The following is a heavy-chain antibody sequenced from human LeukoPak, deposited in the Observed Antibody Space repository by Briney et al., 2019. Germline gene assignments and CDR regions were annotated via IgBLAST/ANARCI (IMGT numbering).Heavy chain of an antibody. Sequence: GGSLRLSCAASGFTFSSYSMNWVRQAPGKGLEWVSYISSSSSTIYYADSVKGRFTISRDNAKNSLYLQMNSLRDEDTAVYYCAKEVNYGDYFDYWGQGTLATVSS. CDR3: AKEVNYGDYFDY. D-gene: IGHD4-17*01. V-gene: IGHV3-48*02. CDR1: GFTFSSYS. CDR2: ISSSSSTI. J-gene: IGHJ4*02.